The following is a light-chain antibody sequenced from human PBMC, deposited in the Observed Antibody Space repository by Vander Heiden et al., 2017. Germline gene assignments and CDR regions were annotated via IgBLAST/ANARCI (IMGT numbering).Light chain of an antibody. CDR3: QQRSNWPPLT. CDR2: GAS. J-gene: IGKJ4*01. CDR1: RSISNY. V-gene: IGKV3-11*01. Sequence: VLTQPPATLSLSAGERATPSCRASRSISNYVAWYQQKPGQAPRLLIYGASNRATGVPARFSGSGSGTDFTLTISSLEPEDFAVYYCQQRSNWPPLTFGGGTKVEI.